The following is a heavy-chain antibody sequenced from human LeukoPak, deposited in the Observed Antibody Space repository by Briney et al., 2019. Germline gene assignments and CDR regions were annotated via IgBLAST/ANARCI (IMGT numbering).Heavy chain of an antibody. J-gene: IGHJ3*02. CDR3: ARSGGIAVAGKGPRDAFDI. Sequence: GSLRLSCAASGFTFSSYWMHWIRQPPGKGLEWIGYIYYSGSTNYNPSLKSRVTISVDTSKNQFSLKLSSVTAADTAVYYCARSGGIAVAGKGPRDAFDIWGQGTMVTVSS. D-gene: IGHD6-19*01. CDR2: IYYSGST. V-gene: IGHV4-59*01. CDR1: GFTFSSYW.